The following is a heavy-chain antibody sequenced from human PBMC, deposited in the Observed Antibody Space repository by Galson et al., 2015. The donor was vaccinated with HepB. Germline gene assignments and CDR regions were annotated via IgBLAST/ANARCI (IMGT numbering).Heavy chain of an antibody. J-gene: IGHJ6*02. CDR1: GFTFSSYW. CDR3: ARDSSKIGSWYSGIVWYYYYGMDV. V-gene: IGHV3-7*03. CDR2: IKQDGSEK. Sequence: SLRLSCAASGFTFSSYWMSWVRQAPGKGLEWVANIKQDGSEKYYVDSVKGRFTISRDNAKNSLYLQMNSLRAEDTAVYYCARDSSKIGSWYSGIVWYYYYGMDVWGQGTTVTVSS. D-gene: IGHD6-13*01.